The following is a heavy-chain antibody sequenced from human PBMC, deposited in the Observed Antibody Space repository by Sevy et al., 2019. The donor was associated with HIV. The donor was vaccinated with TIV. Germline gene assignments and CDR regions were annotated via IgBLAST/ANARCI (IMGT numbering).Heavy chain of an antibody. V-gene: IGHV3-15*01. CDR1: GFTFSNTW. CDR2: IKSKTDGGTT. Sequence: GGSLRLSCAASGFTFSNTWMSWVRQAPGKGLEWVGRIKSKTDGGTTDYAEPVKGRFTISRDDSKNTLYLQMNSLKTEVTTVYYCTKDQGLADYYDSSAYYARGYYFDYWGQGTLVTVSS. D-gene: IGHD3-22*01. CDR3: TKDQGLADYYDSSAYYARGYYFDY. J-gene: IGHJ4*02.